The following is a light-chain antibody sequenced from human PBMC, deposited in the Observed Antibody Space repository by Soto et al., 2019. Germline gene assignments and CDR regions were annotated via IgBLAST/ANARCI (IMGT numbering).Light chain of an antibody. Sequence: EIVLTQSAGTLSLSAGERATLSWGASQSVSSSYLAWYQQKPGQAPRLLMYDASNRASGVPARFSGSGSGTDFTLTISSLEAEDFAVYYCQQRSNWPPITFGQGTRLEIK. CDR1: QSVSSSY. CDR2: DAS. J-gene: IGKJ5*01. CDR3: QQRSNWPPIT. V-gene: IGKV3D-20*02.